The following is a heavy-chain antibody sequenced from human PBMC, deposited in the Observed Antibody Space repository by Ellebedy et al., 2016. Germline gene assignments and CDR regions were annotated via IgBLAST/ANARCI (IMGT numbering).Heavy chain of an antibody. CDR1: GFTFSNYV. CDR2: ISRTDDST. V-gene: IGHV3-23*01. D-gene: IGHD4-17*01. Sequence: GESLKISXTASGFTFSNYVMSWVRQAPGKGLKWVSGISRTDDSTYYADSVKGRFTISRDDPKNTLYLQMNNLRAEDTAVYYCAKDRDDDGDYVFGSWGQGTLVTVSS. CDR3: AKDRDDDGDYVFGS. J-gene: IGHJ4*02.